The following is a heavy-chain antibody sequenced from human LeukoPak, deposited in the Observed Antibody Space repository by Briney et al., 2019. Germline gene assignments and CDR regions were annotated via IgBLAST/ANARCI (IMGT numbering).Heavy chain of an antibody. CDR1: GFTFSGYG. D-gene: IGHD3-10*01. V-gene: IGHV3-30*18. CDR2: ISYDGSHK. Sequence: PGGSLRLSCAASGFTFSGYGMHWVRLAPGKGLEWVAVISYDGSHKYYADSVQGRLTISRDNSKNTVYLQMNSLRTVDTAIYYYAKDRGFSFTSGSSELDYWGQGTLVTVSS. J-gene: IGHJ4*02. CDR3: AKDRGFSFTSGSSELDY.